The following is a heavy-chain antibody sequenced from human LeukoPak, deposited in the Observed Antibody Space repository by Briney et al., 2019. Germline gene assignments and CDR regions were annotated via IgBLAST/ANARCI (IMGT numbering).Heavy chain of an antibody. CDR2: INSDGSDT. V-gene: IGHV3-74*01. J-gene: IGHJ4*02. D-gene: IGHD3-22*01. CDR1: GFIFSNYW. CDR3: ARPTYYYDSSGNLPDF. Sequence: GGSLRLSSAASGFIFSNYWMHWVRQAPGKGLVWVSRINSDGSDTSYADSVKGRFTISRDNAKNTLHLQMSSLRAEDTAVYYCARPTYYYDSSGNLPDFGSQGTLVTVSS.